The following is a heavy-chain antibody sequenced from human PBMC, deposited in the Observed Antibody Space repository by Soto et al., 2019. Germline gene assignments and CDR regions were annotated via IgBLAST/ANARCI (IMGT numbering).Heavy chain of an antibody. CDR1: GGSFSGYY. V-gene: IGHV4-34*01. CDR2: INHSGST. J-gene: IGHJ4*02. D-gene: IGHD3-3*01. Sequence: SETLSLTCAVYGGSFSGYYWSWIRQPPGKGLEWIGEINHSGSTNYNPSLKSRVTISVDTSKNQFSLKLGSVTAADTAVYYCARGNVQLWSGYYYFDYWGQGTLVTVSS. CDR3: ARGNVQLWSGYYYFDY.